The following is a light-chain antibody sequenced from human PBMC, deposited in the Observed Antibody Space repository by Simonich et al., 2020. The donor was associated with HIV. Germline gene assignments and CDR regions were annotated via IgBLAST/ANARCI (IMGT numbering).Light chain of an antibody. V-gene: IGLV4-69*01. CDR2: LNSDGSH. CDR1: SGHSSYA. J-gene: IGLJ3*02. CDR3: QTWGTGIRV. Sequence: QLVLTQSPSASASLGASVKLTCTLSSGHSSYAIAWHQQQPEKGPRYLMKLNSDGSHRKGDGIPDRFSGSSSGAERYLTFSSLQSEDEADYYCQTWGTGIRVFGGGTKLTVL.